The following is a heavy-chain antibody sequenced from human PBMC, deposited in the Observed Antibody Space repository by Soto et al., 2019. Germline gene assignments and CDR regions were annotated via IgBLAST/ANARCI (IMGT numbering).Heavy chain of an antibody. D-gene: IGHD3-10*01. CDR2: MNPNSGNT. J-gene: IGHJ4*02. Sequence: ASVKVSCKASGYTFTSYDINWVRQATGQGLEWMGWMNPNSGNTGYAQKFQGRVTMTSNTSISTAYMELSSLRSEDTAVYYFARAPNNYGSGSYFLDYWGQGTLVTVSS. V-gene: IGHV1-8*01. CDR1: GYTFTSYD. CDR3: ARAPNNYGSGSYFLDY.